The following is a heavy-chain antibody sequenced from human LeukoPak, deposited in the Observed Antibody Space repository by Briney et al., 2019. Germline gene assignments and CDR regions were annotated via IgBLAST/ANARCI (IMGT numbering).Heavy chain of an antibody. Sequence: GRSLRLSCAASGFIFSSYGMHWVRQAPGKGLEWVAVISYDGSNKYYADSVKGRFTISRDNSKNSLYLQMNSLRAEDTAVYYCAREDFYGGNSLDYWGQGTLVTVSS. J-gene: IGHJ4*02. V-gene: IGHV3-30*03. CDR1: GFIFSSYG. D-gene: IGHD4-23*01. CDR3: AREDFYGGNSLDY. CDR2: ISYDGSNK.